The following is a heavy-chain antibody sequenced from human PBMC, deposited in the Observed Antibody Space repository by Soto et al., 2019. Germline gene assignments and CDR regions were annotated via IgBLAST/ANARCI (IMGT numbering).Heavy chain of an antibody. V-gene: IGHV4-34*01. CDR1: GGSFSGYY. CDR3: ARAYGMDV. J-gene: IGHJ6*02. CDR2: INHSGST. Sequence: QVQLQQWGAGLLKPSETLSLTCAVYGGSFSGYYWSWIRQPPGKGLEWIGEINHSGSTNYNPSLKSRVTISVDTSKNQLSLKLSSVTAADTAVYYCARAYGMDVWGQGTTVTVSS.